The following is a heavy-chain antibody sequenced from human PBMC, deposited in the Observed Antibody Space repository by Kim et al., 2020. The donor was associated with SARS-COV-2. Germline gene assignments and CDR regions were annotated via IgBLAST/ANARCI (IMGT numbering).Heavy chain of an antibody. Sequence: ASVKVSCKASGYTFITFPLHWVRQAPGQRLEWLGCINPGNGTPKYSQKFQDRVTITRATSASTAYMELTSLTSEDTAVYYCARDVGRWLQSSYWGQGTLVSVSS. V-gene: IGHV1-3*01. CDR1: GYTFITFP. CDR2: INPGNGTP. CDR3: ARDVGRWLQSSY. J-gene: IGHJ4*02. D-gene: IGHD5-18*01.